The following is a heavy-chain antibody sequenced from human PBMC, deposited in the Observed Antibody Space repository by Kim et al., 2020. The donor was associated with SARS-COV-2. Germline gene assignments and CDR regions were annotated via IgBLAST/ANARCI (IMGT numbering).Heavy chain of an antibody. CDR3: ARGAKYYDILTGYYPPYFYYGMDV. Sequence: GGSLRLSCAASGFTFSSYGMHWVRQAPGKGLEWVAVIWYDGSNKYYADSVKGRFTISRDNSKNTLYLQMNSLRAEDTAVYYCARGAKYYDILTGYYPPYFYYGMDVWGQGTTVTVS. CDR1: GFTFSSYG. V-gene: IGHV3-33*01. D-gene: IGHD3-9*01. J-gene: IGHJ6*02. CDR2: IWYDGSNK.